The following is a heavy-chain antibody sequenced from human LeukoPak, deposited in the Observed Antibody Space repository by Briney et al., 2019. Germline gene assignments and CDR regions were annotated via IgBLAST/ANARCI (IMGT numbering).Heavy chain of an antibody. D-gene: IGHD2-2*01. V-gene: IGHV3-33*08. CDR3: ARDSAVVVPAASFDY. CDR2: IWYDGSNK. J-gene: IGHJ4*02. Sequence: PGRSLRLSCAASGFTFSSYGMHWVRQAPGKGLEWVAVIWYDGSNKYYADSVKGRFTISRDNSKNTLYLQMNSLRAEDTAVYYCARDSAVVVPAASFDYWGQGTLVTVSS. CDR1: GFTFSSYG.